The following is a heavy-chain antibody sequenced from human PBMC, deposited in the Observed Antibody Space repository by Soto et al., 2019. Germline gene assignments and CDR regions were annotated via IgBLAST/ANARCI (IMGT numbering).Heavy chain of an antibody. V-gene: IGHV3-30*18. CDR1: GFTFSSYG. Sequence: GGSLRLSCAASGFTFSSYGMHWVRQAPGKGLEWVAVISYDGSNKYYADSVKGRFTISRDNSKNTLYLQMNSLRAEDTAVYYCAKEVTTYYYYYGMDVWGQGTTVTVSS. CDR2: ISYDGSNK. J-gene: IGHJ6*02. D-gene: IGHD4-4*01. CDR3: AKEVTTYYYYYGMDV.